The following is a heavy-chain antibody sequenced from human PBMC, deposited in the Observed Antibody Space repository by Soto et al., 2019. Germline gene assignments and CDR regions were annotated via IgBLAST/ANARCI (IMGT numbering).Heavy chain of an antibody. CDR2: ISTDGGGT. Sequence: EVQLVQSGGGLVQPGGSLRLSCAASGFSFTTYAMHWVRQAPGKGLQYVAAISTDGGGTYYTDSVKGRFIISRGNSKSTLYLQMGSLRGEDMAVYYCARYGSGSAYDHWGQGALVTVSS. J-gene: IGHJ4*02. CDR1: GFSFTTYA. CDR3: ARYGSGSAYDH. D-gene: IGHD3-10*01. V-gene: IGHV3-64*07.